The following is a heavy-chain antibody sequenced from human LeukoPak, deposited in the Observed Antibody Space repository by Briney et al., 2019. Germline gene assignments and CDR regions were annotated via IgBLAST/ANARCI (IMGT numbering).Heavy chain of an antibody. CDR3: ARLGGAVPAAIA. CDR1: GFTFSSYS. J-gene: IGHJ5*02. CDR2: IGSSSSTI. Sequence: GGSLRLSCAASGFTFSSYSMNWVRQAPGKGLEWVSYIGSSSSTIYYADSVKGRFTISRDNAKNSLYLQMNSLRAEDTAVYYCARLGGAVPAAIAWGQGTLVTVSS. D-gene: IGHD2-2*02. V-gene: IGHV3-48*01.